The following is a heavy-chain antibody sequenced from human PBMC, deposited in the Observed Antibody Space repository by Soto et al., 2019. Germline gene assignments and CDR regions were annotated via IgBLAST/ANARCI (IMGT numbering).Heavy chain of an antibody. CDR1: GGTFSSYA. V-gene: IGHV1-69*06. CDR2: IIPIFGTA. CDR3: ASGQYYDSSGYYLVGYFDY. J-gene: IGHJ4*02. Sequence: RASVKVSCKASGGTFSSYAISWVRQAPGQGLEWMGGIIPIFGTANYAQKFQGRVTITADKSTSTAYMELSSLRSEDTAVYYCASGQYYDSSGYYLVGYFDYWGQGTLVTVSS. D-gene: IGHD3-22*01.